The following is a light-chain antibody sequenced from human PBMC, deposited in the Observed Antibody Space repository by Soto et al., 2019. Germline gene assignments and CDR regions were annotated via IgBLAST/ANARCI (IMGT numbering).Light chain of an antibody. CDR1: SSDVGGFDF. J-gene: IGLJ3*02. CDR3: ISWTSSTTQV. Sequence: QSALTQPASVSGSLGQSITISCTGTSSDVGGFDFVSWYQQHPGKAPKLMIYEVNNRPSGVSNRFSASKSGNTASLTISGLQAEDEADYYCISWTSSTTQVLGGGTKVTVL. CDR2: EVN. V-gene: IGLV2-14*01.